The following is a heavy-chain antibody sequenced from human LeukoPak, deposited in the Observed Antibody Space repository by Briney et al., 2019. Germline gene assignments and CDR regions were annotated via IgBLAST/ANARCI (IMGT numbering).Heavy chain of an antibody. D-gene: IGHD6-19*01. J-gene: IGHJ3*02. Sequence: GGSLRLSCAASGFTFSTYALSWVRQPPGKGLEWVSAVSAGGGTTYYADSVKGRFTISRDNSKNTLYLQMNSLRAEDTAVYYCAKALGIAVAGNAFDIWGQGTMVTVSS. V-gene: IGHV3-23*01. CDR2: VSAGGGTT. CDR1: GFTFSTYA. CDR3: AKALGIAVAGNAFDI.